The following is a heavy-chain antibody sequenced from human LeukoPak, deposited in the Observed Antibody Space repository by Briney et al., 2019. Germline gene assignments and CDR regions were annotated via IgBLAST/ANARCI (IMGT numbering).Heavy chain of an antibody. J-gene: IGHJ3*02. CDR2: ISYDGSNK. D-gene: IGHD4-17*01. CDR3: AREYGDYLGAFDI. V-gene: IGHV3-30*04. CDR1: GFTFSSYA. Sequence: PGRSLRLSCAASGFTFSSYAMQWVRQAPGKGLEWVAVISYDGSNKYYADSVKGRFTISRDNSKNTLYLQMNSLRAEDTAVYYCAREYGDYLGAFDIWGQGTMVTVSS.